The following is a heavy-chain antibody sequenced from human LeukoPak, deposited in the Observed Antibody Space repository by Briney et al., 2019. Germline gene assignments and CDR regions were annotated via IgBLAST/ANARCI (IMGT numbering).Heavy chain of an antibody. CDR3: ARKYFYDPTALDY. V-gene: IGHV1-2*02. J-gene: IGHJ4*02. CDR2: INPNSGGT. CDR1: GYTFTGYY. Sequence: ASVKVSCKASGYTFTGYYMHWVRQAPGQGLEWMGWINPNSGGTNYAQKFQGRVTMTRDMSTSTVYMELSSLRSEDTAVYYCARKYFYDPTALDYWGQGTLVTVSS. D-gene: IGHD3-3*01.